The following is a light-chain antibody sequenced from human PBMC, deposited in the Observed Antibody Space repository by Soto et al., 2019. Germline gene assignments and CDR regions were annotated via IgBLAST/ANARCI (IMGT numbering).Light chain of an antibody. CDR2: AAA. CDR1: QSVSSSY. CDR3: QKYGSSHS. J-gene: IGKJ1*01. V-gene: IGKV3-20*01. Sequence: EIVLTQSPGTLSLSPGERATLSFRASQSVSSSYLAWYQQKPGQAPRLLIYAAASRATGIPDRVSGSGSGTDFTSSISSLEPEDFSVYYCQKYGSSHSFGQGTKVEIK.